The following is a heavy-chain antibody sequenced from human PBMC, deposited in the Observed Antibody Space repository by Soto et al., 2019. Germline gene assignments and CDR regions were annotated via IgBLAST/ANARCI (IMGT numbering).Heavy chain of an antibody. Sequence: SETLSLTCTVSGGSISSYYWSWIRQPPGKGLEWIGYIYYSGSTNYNPSLKSRVTISVDTSKNQFSLKLSSATAADTAVYYCARGGVTTIDYWGQGTLVTVSS. V-gene: IGHV4-59*01. CDR1: GGSISSYY. J-gene: IGHJ4*02. CDR3: ARGGVTTIDY. CDR2: IYYSGST. D-gene: IGHD4-17*01.